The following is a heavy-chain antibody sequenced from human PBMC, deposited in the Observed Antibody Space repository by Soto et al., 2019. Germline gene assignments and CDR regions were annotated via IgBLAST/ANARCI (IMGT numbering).Heavy chain of an antibody. J-gene: IGHJ4*02. CDR2: ISSSSSTI. D-gene: IGHD3-10*01. V-gene: IGHV3-48*02. CDR3: ARDSSRGHYYGSGWYCDY. Sequence: EVQLVESGGGLVQPGGSLRLSCAASGFTFSSYSMNWVRQAPGKGLEWVSYISSSSSTIYYADSVTGRFTISRDNAKNARYVQMSSLRDEDTAVYYGARDSSRGHYYGSGWYCDYWGQGTLVTVSS. CDR1: GFTFSSYS.